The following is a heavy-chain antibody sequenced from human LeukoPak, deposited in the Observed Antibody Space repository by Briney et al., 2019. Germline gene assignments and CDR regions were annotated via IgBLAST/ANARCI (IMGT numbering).Heavy chain of an antibody. CDR3: ARGDDSAGGFGN. V-gene: IGHV4-39*07. CDR2: IYSSGST. D-gene: IGHD3-10*01. CDR1: GDSISSSGYY. Sequence: SETLSLTCTASGDSISSSGYYWVWIRQPPGKGLEWIGSIYSSGSTYYNPSLKSRVTVSVDRSKNQFSLQLSSVTAADTAVYYCARGDDSAGGFGNWGPGTLVTVSS. J-gene: IGHJ4*02.